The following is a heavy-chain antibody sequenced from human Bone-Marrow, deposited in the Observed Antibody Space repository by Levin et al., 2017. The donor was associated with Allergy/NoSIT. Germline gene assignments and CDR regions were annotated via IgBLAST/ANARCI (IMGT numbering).Heavy chain of an antibody. CDR3: ARSSGSLDY. CDR1: GFTFDDYG. V-gene: IGHV3-20*01. J-gene: IGHJ4*02. Sequence: GESLKISCAASGFTFDDYGMSWVRQAPGKGLEWVSGINWNGGSTGYADSVKGRFTISRDNAKNSLYLQMNSLRAEDTALYHCARSSGSLDYWGQGTLVTVSS. D-gene: IGHD1-26*01. CDR2: INWNGGST.